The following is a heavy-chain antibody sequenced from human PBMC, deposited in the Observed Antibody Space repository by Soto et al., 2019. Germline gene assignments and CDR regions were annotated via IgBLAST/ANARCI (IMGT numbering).Heavy chain of an antibody. Sequence: SETLSLTCAVYGGSFSGYYWSWIRQPPGKGLEWIGEINHSGSTNYNPSLKSRVTISVDTSKNQFSLKLSSVTAADTAVYYCARLGDYYYYMDVWGKGTTVTVSS. V-gene: IGHV4-34*01. CDR1: GGSFSGYY. J-gene: IGHJ6*03. CDR2: INHSGST. CDR3: ARLGDYYYYMDV.